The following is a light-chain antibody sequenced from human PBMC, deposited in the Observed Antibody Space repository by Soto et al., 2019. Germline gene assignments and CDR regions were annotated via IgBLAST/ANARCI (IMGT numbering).Light chain of an antibody. Sequence: DIHMTQSPSTLPASVVDRVTITCRASQSISNWLAWYQQKPGKAPNLLIYDASSLQSGVPSRFSGSGFGTEFTLTISSLQPGDFATYYCQQYSSRSTFGRGTKVDIK. CDR2: DAS. J-gene: IGKJ1*01. V-gene: IGKV1-5*01. CDR3: QQYSSRST. CDR1: QSISNW.